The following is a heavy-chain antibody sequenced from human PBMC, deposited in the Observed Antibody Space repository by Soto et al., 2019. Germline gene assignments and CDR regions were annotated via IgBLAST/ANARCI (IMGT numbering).Heavy chain of an antibody. D-gene: IGHD2-2*01. J-gene: IGHJ4*02. V-gene: IGHV2-5*01. Sequence: VSGPTLVNPTQTLTLTCTFSGFSLSTSGVGVGWIRQPPGKALEWLALIYWNNDKRYSPSLKSRLTITKDTSKNQVVLTMTNMDPVDTATYYCAHLLSQGYCTTISCPYYFDYWGQGTLVTVSS. CDR1: GFSLSTSGVG. CDR3: AHLLSQGYCTTISCPYYFDY. CDR2: IYWNNDK.